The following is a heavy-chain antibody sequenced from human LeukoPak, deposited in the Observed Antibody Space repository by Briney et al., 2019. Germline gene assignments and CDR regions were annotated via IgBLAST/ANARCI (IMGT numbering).Heavy chain of an antibody. CDR3: ARYYYDSSGYQYYYYYYMDV. Sequence: PGGSLRLSCAASGFTVSSNYMSWVRQAPGKGLEWVSVIYSGGSTYYADSVKSRFTISRDNSKNTLYLQMNSLRAEDTAVYYCARYYYDSSGYQYYYYYYMDVWGKGTTVTVSS. CDR1: GFTVSSNY. J-gene: IGHJ6*03. V-gene: IGHV3-66*02. CDR2: IYSGGST. D-gene: IGHD3-22*01.